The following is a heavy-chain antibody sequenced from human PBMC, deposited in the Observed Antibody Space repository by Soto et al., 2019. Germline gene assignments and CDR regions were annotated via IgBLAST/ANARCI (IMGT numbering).Heavy chain of an antibody. V-gene: IGHV4-34*01. CDR1: GESFSGYY. CDR2: INHSGST. Sequence: PSETLSLTCAVYGESFSGYYWSWIRQPPGKGLEWIGEINHSGSTNYNPSLKSRVTISVDTSKNQFSLKLSSVTAADTAVYYCARGSYDFWSGSPYYYHYMDVWGKGTTVTAP. J-gene: IGHJ6*03. D-gene: IGHD3-3*01. CDR3: ARGSYDFWSGSPYYYHYMDV.